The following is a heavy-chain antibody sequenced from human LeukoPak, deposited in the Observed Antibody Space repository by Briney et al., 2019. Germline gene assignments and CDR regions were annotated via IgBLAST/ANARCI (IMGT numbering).Heavy chain of an antibody. CDR1: GGSIISYGYY. Sequence: SETLSLTCPVSGGSIISYGYYWTWIRQYPGKGLEWIGNIFYNGTTYYNPSFKGRVTVSGDTSKNQFSLNLNSLTAADTAVYYCARDRMDTALAFFFDYWGQGTLVTVSS. CDR3: ARDRMDTALAFFFDY. J-gene: IGHJ4*02. D-gene: IGHD5-18*01. V-gene: IGHV4-31*03. CDR2: IFYNGTT.